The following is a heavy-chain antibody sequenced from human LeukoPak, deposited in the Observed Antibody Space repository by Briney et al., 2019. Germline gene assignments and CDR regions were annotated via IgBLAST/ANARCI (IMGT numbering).Heavy chain of an antibody. J-gene: IGHJ4*02. V-gene: IGHV3-21*01. CDR2: ITCCRPDI. CDR1: GFNFSTYT. Sequence: GGSLRLSCAASGFNFSTYTMSWVRQAPGKGLEWVSSITCCRPDITYGDSVTGRFTISRDNAKNSLYLQMNSLRAEDTAVYYCARDREDYGDFGYWGQGTLVTVSS. CDR3: ARDREDYGDFGY. D-gene: IGHD4-17*01.